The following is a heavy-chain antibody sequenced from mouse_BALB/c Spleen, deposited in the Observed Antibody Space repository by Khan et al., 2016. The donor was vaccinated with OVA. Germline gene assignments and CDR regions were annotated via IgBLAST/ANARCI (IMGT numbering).Heavy chain of an antibody. D-gene: IGHD2-10*01. CDR2: IWGDGST. V-gene: IGHV2-6-7*01. CDR1: GFSLTGYG. J-gene: IGHJ4*01. Sequence: QVQLKESGPGLVAPSQSLSITCTVSGFSLTGYGVNWVRQPPGKGLEWLGMIWGDGSTDNNSALKSRLSISKDNSKSQVFLKMNSLQTDDTARYYGARAYYGNYREAMDYWGQGTSVTVSS. CDR3: ARAYYGNYREAMDY.